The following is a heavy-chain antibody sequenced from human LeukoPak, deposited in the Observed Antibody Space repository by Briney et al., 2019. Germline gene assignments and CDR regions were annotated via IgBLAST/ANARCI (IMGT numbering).Heavy chain of an antibody. D-gene: IGHD2-8*01. J-gene: IGHJ4*02. CDR1: GGSFSGYY. V-gene: IGHV4-34*01. CDR2: INHSGST. CDR3: AREPIGYCTNGVCYTFDY. Sequence: SETLSLTCAVYGGSFSGYYWSWIRQPPGKGLEWMGEINHSGSTNYNPSLKSRATISVDTSKNQFSLKLSSVTAADTAVYYCAREPIGYCTNGVCYTFDYWGQGTLVTVSS.